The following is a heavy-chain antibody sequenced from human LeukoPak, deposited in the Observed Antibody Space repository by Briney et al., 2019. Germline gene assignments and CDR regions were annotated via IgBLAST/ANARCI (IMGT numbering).Heavy chain of an antibody. D-gene: IGHD3-9*01. CDR2: IIPNFSEP. J-gene: IGHJ4*02. CDR1: GQNFNNKP. CDR3: ARGHGDILSAFAY. V-gene: IGHV1-69*06. Sequence: SVKVSCKPSGQNFNNKPSNWVRQAPGQGLEWVGVIIPNFSEPYCAQNVQGRVTVTADRSTNTVSMELRSLTSEDTAIYYCARGHGDILSAFAYWGQGTLVTVSS.